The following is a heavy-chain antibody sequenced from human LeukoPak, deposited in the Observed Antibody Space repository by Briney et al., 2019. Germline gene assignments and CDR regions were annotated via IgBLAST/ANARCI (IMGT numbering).Heavy chain of an antibody. V-gene: IGHV5-51*01. J-gene: IGHJ5*02. CDR1: GYSFTSYW. CDR3: ARGQTRLHNWFDP. D-gene: IGHD4-11*01. CDR2: IYPGDSDT. Sequence: TGESLKISCKGSGYSFTSYWIGWVRQMPGKGLEWMGIIYPGDSDTRYSPSFQGQVTISADKSISTAYLQWSSLKASDTAMYYCARGQTRLHNWFDPWGQGTLVTVSS.